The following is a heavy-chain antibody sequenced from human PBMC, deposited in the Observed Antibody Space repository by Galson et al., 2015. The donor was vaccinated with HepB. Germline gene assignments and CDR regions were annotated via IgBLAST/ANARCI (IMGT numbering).Heavy chain of an antibody. J-gene: IGHJ4*02. V-gene: IGHV3-48*02. D-gene: IGHD3-22*01. CDR2: ISSSSSTI. Sequence: SLRLSCAASGFTFSSYSMNWVRQAPGKGLEWVSYISSSSSTIYYADSVKGRFTISRDNAKNSLYLQMNSLRDEDTAVYYCARDLGDHYYDSSGCFDYWGQETLVTVSS. CDR3: ARDLGDHYYDSSGCFDY. CDR1: GFTFSSYS.